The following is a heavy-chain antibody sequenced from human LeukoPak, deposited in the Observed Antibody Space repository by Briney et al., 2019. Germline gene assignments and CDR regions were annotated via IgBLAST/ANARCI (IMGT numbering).Heavy chain of an antibody. CDR3: ARDRYSSGWYG. CDR2: INPNSGGT. J-gene: IGHJ4*02. CDR1: GYTFTGYY. D-gene: IGHD6-19*01. V-gene: IGHV1-2*06. Sequence: ASVKVSCEASGYTFTGYYMHWVRQAPGQGLEWMGRINPNSGGTNYAQKFQGRVTMTRDTSISTAYMELSRLRSDDTAVYYCARDRYSSGWYGWGQGTLVTVSS.